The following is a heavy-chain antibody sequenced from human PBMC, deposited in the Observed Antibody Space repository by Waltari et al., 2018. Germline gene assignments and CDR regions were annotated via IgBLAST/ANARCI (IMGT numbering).Heavy chain of an antibody. Sequence: QVQLVQSGAEVKKPGASVKISCKASGYTFSNFIMHWVRQAPGQRPEWMGWISPGNGNTKDSQNFQGRVTITRDTSASTAYMELSSLRSEDTAVYYCARVRGIVATLDYWGQGTLVTVSS. CDR1: GYTFSNFI. D-gene: IGHD5-12*01. V-gene: IGHV1-3*01. CDR3: ARVRGIVATLDY. CDR2: ISPGNGNT. J-gene: IGHJ4*02.